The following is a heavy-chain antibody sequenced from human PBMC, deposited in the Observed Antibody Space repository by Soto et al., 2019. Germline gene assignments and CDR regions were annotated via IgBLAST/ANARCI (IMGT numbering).Heavy chain of an antibody. D-gene: IGHD2-2*02. J-gene: IGHJ4*02. CDR2: IIPILGIA. CDR3: LNTPHY. CDR1: GGTFSSYT. V-gene: IGHV1-69*02. Sequence: QVQLVQSGAEVKKPGSSVKVSCKASGGTFSSYTISWVRQAPGQGLEWMGRIIPILGIANSAQKFQGRVSITADKSTRTAYMELSSLRSDARAVYCWLNTPHYWGPGTLVTVSS.